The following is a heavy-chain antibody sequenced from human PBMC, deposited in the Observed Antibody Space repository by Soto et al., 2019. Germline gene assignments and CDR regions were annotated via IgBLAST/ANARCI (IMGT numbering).Heavy chain of an antibody. CDR3: ARALGSGSYFCPGY. V-gene: IGHV4-39*01. Sequence: SETLSLTCTVSGGSISSSSYYWGWIRQPPGKGLEWIGSIYYSGSTYYNPSLKSRVTISVDTSKNQFSLKLSSVTAADTAVYYCARALGSGSYFCPGYWGQGTLVTVSS. CDR2: IYYSGST. CDR1: GGSISSSSYY. D-gene: IGHD3-10*01. J-gene: IGHJ4*02.